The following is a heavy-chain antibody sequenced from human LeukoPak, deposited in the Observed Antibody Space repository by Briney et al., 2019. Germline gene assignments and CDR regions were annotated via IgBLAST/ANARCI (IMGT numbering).Heavy chain of an antibody. Sequence: ASVKVSCKASEYTFTSYSLHWLRQAPGQGLEWMGMIHPTAGSANYAQKFQGRVTMTRDMSTSTVYMELSSLRSDDTAVYYCARGALRYYYDSSGYIYWGQGTLVTVSS. J-gene: IGHJ4*02. CDR2: IHPTAGSA. CDR3: ARGALRYYYDSSGYIY. V-gene: IGHV1-46*01. D-gene: IGHD3-22*01. CDR1: EYTFTSYS.